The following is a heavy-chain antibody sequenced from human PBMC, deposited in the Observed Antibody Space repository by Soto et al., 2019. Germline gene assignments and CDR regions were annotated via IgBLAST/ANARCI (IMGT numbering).Heavy chain of an antibody. D-gene: IGHD2-21*02. CDR2: INPSNGFT. J-gene: IGHJ6*02. Sequence: QVQLVQSGAELKKPGAPVSLSCKASGFTFNTYYINWVRQSPGEGLQWMGIINPSNGFTSYAQKFQDRVTMTADTSTKTVYMELSSLRSEDTAVYFCARDWPDTYCGGDCPLGYYYHGMDVWGQGTAVTVSS. CDR3: ARDWPDTYCGGDCPLGYYYHGMDV. V-gene: IGHV1-46*02. CDR1: GFTFNTYY.